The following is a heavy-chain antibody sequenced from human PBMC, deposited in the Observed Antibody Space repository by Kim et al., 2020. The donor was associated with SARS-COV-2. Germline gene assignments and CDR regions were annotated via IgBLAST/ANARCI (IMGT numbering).Heavy chain of an antibody. Sequence: GGSLRLSCAASGFTFSSYAMSWVRQAPGKGLEWVSAISGSGGSTYYADSVKGRFTISRDNSKNTLYLQMNSLRAEDTAVYYCAKGTYYHDSSGYPEPFDIWGQGTMVTVSS. CDR2: ISGSGGST. D-gene: IGHD3-22*01. V-gene: IGHV3-23*01. J-gene: IGHJ3*02. CDR3: AKGTYYHDSSGYPEPFDI. CDR1: GFTFSSYA.